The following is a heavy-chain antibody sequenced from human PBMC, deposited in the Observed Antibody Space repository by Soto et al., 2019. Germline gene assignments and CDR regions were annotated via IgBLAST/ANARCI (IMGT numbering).Heavy chain of an antibody. V-gene: IGHV4-39*01. CDR3: ARQRANCSGGSCSKTWFDP. CDR2: IYYSGST. J-gene: IGHJ5*02. Sequence: QLQLQESGPGLVKPSETLSLPCTVSGGSISSSSYYWGGIRQPPGKGLEWIGSIYYSGSTYYNPSLKSRVTISVDTSKNQFSLKRSSVTAADTAVYYCARQRANCSGGSCSKTWFDPWGQGTLVTVSS. D-gene: IGHD2-15*01. CDR1: GGSISSSSYY.